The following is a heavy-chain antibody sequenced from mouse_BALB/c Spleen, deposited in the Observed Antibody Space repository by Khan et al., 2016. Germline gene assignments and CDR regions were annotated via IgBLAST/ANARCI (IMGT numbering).Heavy chain of an antibody. CDR3: ARGGYGWFAY. V-gene: IGHV14-3*02. CDR2: IDPANGNT. J-gene: IGHJ3*01. D-gene: IGHD2-14*01. CDR1: GFNIKDTY. Sequence: VRLQQSGAELVKPGASVKLSCTASGFNIKDTYMHWVKQRPEQGLEWIGRIDPANGNTKYDPKFQDKATVTSETSSNTAYLQLSSLTSEDTAVYYCARGGYGWFAYWGRGTLVTVSA.